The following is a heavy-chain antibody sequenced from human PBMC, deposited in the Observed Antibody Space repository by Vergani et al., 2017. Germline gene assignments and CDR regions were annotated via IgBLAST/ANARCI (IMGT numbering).Heavy chain of an antibody. Sequence: VQLVQSGAEVKKTGASVKVSCKAAGYTFNRYGISWVRQAPGQGLERMGWISAYNGNTNYAQKLQGRVTMTTDTSTSQAYMELRSLRSDNTAVNYCARAAADYYYMDVSGKGTTVTVSS. J-gene: IGHJ6*03. CDR2: ISAYNGNT. V-gene: IGHV1-18*01. CDR1: GYTFNRYG. D-gene: IGHD6-13*01. CDR3: ARAAADYYYMDV.